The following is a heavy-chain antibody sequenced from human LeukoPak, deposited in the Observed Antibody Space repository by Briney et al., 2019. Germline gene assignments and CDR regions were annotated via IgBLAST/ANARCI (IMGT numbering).Heavy chain of an antibody. D-gene: IGHD5-18*01. V-gene: IGHV3-33*01. CDR2: IWYDGSNK. CDR3: ARDLNGYSYGLWYYYYGMDV. J-gene: IGHJ6*02. Sequence: PGGSLRLSCAASGFTFSSYGMHWVRQAPGKGLEWVAVIWYDGSNKYYADSVKGRFTISRDNSKNTLYLQMNSLRAEDTAVYYCARDLNGYSYGLWYYYYGMDVWGQGTTVTVSS. CDR1: GFTFSSYG.